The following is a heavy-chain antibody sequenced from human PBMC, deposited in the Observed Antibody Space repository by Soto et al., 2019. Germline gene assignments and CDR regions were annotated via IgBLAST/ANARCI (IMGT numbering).Heavy chain of an antibody. Sequence: GGSLRLSCAASGFTFSSYWMSWVRQAPGKGLEWVANIKQDGSEKYYVDSVKGRFTISRDNAKNSLYLQMNSLRAEDTAVYYCARDRDSGYSSSCFDYWGQGTLVTVSS. CDR3: ARDRDSGYSSSCFDY. CDR2: IKQDGSEK. V-gene: IGHV3-7*03. J-gene: IGHJ4*02. CDR1: GFTFSSYW. D-gene: IGHD6-13*01.